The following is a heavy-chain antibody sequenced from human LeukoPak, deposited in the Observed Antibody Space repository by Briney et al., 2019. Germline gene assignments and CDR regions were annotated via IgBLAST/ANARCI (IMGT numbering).Heavy chain of an antibody. CDR1: GFTFSSYT. J-gene: IGHJ6*02. Sequence: GGSLRLSCAASGFTFSSYTMNWVRQAPGKGLEWVSSISSSSSNTHYADSLKGRFTISRDNAKNSLYLQMNSLRAEDTAVYYCAREQYCSGGSCYLYYYYGMDVWGQGTTVTVSS. D-gene: IGHD2-15*01. CDR3: AREQYCSGGSCYLYYYYGMDV. V-gene: IGHV3-21*01. CDR2: ISSSSSNT.